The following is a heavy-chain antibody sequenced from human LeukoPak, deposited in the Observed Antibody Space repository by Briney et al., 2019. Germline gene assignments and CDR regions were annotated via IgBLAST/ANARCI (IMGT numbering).Heavy chain of an antibody. V-gene: IGHV1-18*01. CDR1: GYIFAHNG. CDR2: ISAYNGDT. J-gene: IGHJ5*02. CDR3: AREFGELFWFDP. Sequence: ASVKVSCKTSGYIFAHNGISWVRQAPGQGPEWMGWISAYNGDTNYAQKLQGRVTMTTDTSTSTAYMELRSLRSDDTAVYYCAREFGELFWFDPWGQGTLVTVSS. D-gene: IGHD3-10*01.